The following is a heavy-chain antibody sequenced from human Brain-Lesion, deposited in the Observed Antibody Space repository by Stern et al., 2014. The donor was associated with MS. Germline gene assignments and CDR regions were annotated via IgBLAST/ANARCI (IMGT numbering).Heavy chain of an antibody. CDR2: IYYSGFT. J-gene: IGHJ4*02. V-gene: IGHV4-39*01. CDR1: GGSISSSTYY. Sequence: VQLVESGPGLVKPSETLSLTCTVSGGSISSSTYYWAWIRQPPGKGLEGIGNIYYSGFTYYHPSLKSRVTISVDMSKNQFSLKLSSVTAADTAIYYCARHDSVPRPSQLYSARDRGPGYFDYWGQGTLVTVSS. D-gene: IGHD1-26*01. CDR3: ARHDSVPRPSQLYSARDRGPGYFDY.